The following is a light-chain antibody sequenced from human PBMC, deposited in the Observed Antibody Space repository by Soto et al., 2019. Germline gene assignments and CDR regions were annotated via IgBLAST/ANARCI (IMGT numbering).Light chain of an antibody. J-gene: IGKJ1*01. Sequence: EIVMTQSPATLSVSPGERATLSCRASQRVSSNLAWYQQKPGQAPRLLIYGASVRATGSAARFSGSGSGTEFTLTLNSLQSDDVAVYYCQHHNTWLWTFGQGTKVEIK. V-gene: IGKV3D-15*01. CDR2: GAS. CDR1: QRVSSN. CDR3: QHHNTWLWT.